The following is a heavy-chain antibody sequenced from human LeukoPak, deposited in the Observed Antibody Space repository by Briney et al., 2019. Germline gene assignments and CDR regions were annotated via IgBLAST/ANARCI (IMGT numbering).Heavy chain of an antibody. Sequence: PSETLSLTCTVSGGSLSSGSYYWSWIRQPAGKGLEWIGRIYTSGSTNYNPSLKSRVTISVDTSKNQFSLKLSSVTAANTAVYYCARVVYDSTSGGFDYWGQGTLVTVSS. D-gene: IGHD3-22*01. CDR1: GGSLSSGSYY. V-gene: IGHV4-61*02. CDR2: IYTSGST. CDR3: ARVVYDSTSGGFDY. J-gene: IGHJ4*02.